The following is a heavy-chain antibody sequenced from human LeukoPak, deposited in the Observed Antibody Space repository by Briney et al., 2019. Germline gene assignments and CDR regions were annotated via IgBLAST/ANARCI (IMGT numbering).Heavy chain of an antibody. CDR3: TREVRSAWASFDP. CDR2: IHYSARI. J-gene: IGHJ5*02. CDR1: GYSISSGYY. V-gene: IGHV4-38-2*02. Sequence: PSETLSLTCTVSGYSISSGYYWGWIRQPPGKGLEWIGSIHYSARIYYNPSLKSRLTISPDTSKNQFSLKLTSVTAADTAVYYCTREVRSAWASFDPWGQGTLVIVSS. D-gene: IGHD1-26*01.